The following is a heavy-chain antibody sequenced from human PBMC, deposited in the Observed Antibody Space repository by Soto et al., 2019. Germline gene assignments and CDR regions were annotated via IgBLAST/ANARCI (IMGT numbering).Heavy chain of an antibody. CDR2: INHSGST. CDR1: GGSFSGYY. V-gene: IGHV4-34*01. CDR3: ARYGSGSKLLDY. Sequence: SETLSLTCAVYGGSFSGYYWSWILQPPGKGLEWIGEINHSGSTNYNPSLKSRVTISVDTSKNQFSLKLSSVTAADTAVYYCARYGSGSKLLDYWGQGTLVTVSS. D-gene: IGHD3-10*01. J-gene: IGHJ4*02.